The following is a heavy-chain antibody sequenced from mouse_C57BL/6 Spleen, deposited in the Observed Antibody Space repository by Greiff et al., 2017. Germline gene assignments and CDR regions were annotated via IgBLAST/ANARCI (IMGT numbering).Heavy chain of an antibody. V-gene: IGHV5-6*01. CDR1: GFTFSSYG. CDR3: ARPSSGRAY. J-gene: IGHJ3*01. D-gene: IGHD3-2*02. CDR2: ISSGGSYT. Sequence: EVQLVESGGDLVKPGGSLKLSCAASGFTFSSYGMSWVRQTPDKRLEWVATISSGGSYTNYPDSVKGRFTISRDNAKNTLYLQMSSLKSEDTAMYYCARPSSGRAYWGQGTLVTVSA.